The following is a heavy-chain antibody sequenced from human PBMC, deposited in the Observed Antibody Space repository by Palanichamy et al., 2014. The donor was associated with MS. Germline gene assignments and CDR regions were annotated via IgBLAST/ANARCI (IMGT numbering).Heavy chain of an antibody. CDR3: ARVHGSSYYGAIDY. CDR2: ISYDGSNE. D-gene: IGHD4-17*01. V-gene: IGHV3-30-3*01. Sequence: QVQLVESGGGVVQPGRSLRLSCTVSGFTFSSYAMHWVRQAPGKGLEWVAVISYDGSNEYYADSVKGRFTISRDNSKNTLYLQMNSLRDEDTAVYYCARVHGSSYYGAIDYWGQGTLVIVSS. J-gene: IGHJ4*02. CDR1: GFTFSSYA.